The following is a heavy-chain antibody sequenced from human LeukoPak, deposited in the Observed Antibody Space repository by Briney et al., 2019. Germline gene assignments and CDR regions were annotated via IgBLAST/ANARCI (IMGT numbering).Heavy chain of an antibody. D-gene: IGHD2/OR15-2a*01. V-gene: IGHV6-1*01. CDR2: TYYRSKRST. J-gene: IGHJ4*02. CDR3: ARMVGNSPDY. CDR1: GYSVSSNSAA. Sequence: SQTLSLTCAISGYSVSSNSAAWSWITQSPSRGLECMCRTYYRSKRSTDYAVFVNSRLTINPDTSKNQFSLHLKAVAPDDTAVYYCARMVGNSPDYWGQGTLVTVS.